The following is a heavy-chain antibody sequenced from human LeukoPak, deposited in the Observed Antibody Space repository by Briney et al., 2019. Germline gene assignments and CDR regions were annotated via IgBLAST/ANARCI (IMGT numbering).Heavy chain of an antibody. D-gene: IGHD1-20*01. CDR3: ALRSNRYNWNPKFDY. V-gene: IGHV3-21*01. CDR1: GFTFSTYS. J-gene: IGHJ4*02. CDR2: ISSSSSYI. Sequence: GGSLRLSCAASGFTFSTYSMNWVRQAPGKGLEWVSSISSSSSYIYYADSVKGRFTISRDNAKNSLYLQMNSLRAEDTAVYYCALRSNRYNWNPKFDYWGQGTLVTVSS.